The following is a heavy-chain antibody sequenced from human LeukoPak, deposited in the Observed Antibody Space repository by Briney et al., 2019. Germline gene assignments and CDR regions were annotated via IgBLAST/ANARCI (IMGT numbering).Heavy chain of an antibody. CDR3: ARQLGGSGSY. CDR2: IKQDGSEK. CDR1: GFTFSRYW. D-gene: IGHD3-10*01. Sequence: PGGSLRLSCAASGFTFSRYWMSWVRQVPRKGLEWVANIKQDGSEKYYVDSVKGRFTISRDNAKNSVYLQMNSLRAEDTAVYYCARQLGGSGSYWGQGTLVTVSS. V-gene: IGHV3-7*01. J-gene: IGHJ4*02.